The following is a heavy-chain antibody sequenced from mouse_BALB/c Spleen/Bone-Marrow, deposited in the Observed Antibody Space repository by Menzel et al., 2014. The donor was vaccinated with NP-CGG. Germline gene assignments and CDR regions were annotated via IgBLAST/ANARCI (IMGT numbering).Heavy chain of an antibody. V-gene: IGHV14-3*02. CDR1: GFNIKDTY. J-gene: IGHJ2*01. CDR2: IDPANDNT. D-gene: IGHD2-2*01. Sequence: EVKLMESGAELVKPGASVKLSCTASGFNIKDTYIHWVKQRPEQGLEWIGRIDPANDNTKYDPKFQGKATITADTSSSTAYLQLSSPTSEDTAVYYCASYVYGYYFDYWGQGTTLTVSS. CDR3: ASYVYGYYFDY.